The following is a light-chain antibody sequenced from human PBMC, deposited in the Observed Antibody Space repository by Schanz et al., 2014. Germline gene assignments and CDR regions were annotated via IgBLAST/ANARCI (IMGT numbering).Light chain of an antibody. CDR3: SSHASNNPRVV. J-gene: IGLJ2*01. CDR1: SSDVGGHDY. V-gene: IGLV2-8*01. CDR2: QVT. Sequence: QSALTQPPSASGAPGQSVTISCTGTSSDVGGHDYVSWYQHHPGKAPKVMIYQVTKRPSGVPDRFSGSKSGNTASLTVSGLQAEDEADYYSSSHASNNPRVVFGGGTKLTVL.